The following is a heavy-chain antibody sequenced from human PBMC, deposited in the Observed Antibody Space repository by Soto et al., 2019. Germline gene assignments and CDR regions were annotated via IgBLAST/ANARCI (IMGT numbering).Heavy chain of an antibody. CDR2: ISTTGDRT. Sequence: EVQLLESGGDLVQPGGSLRLSCAASGFTFSSHAMSWVRQAPGKGPEWVSTISTTGDRTEYADSVKGRFTISRDDSENTLYLQMNSLRADDTALYYCAKCGATCWHNWFDPLGQGTLVTVSS. J-gene: IGHJ5*02. V-gene: IGHV3-23*01. CDR1: GFTFSSHA. CDR3: AKCGATCWHNWFDP. D-gene: IGHD2-2*01.